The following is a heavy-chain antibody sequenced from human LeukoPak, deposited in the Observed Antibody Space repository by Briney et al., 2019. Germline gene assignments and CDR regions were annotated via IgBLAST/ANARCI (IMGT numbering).Heavy chain of an antibody. CDR3: ARKTDSSGSGDY. CDR1: GLTFSLYG. V-gene: IGHV3-30*03. D-gene: IGHD3-22*01. Sequence: PGRSLRLSCAVSGLTFSLYGMHWVRQAPGKGLEWVAVISYDGSNKYYADSVKGRFTISRDNSKNTLYLQMNSLRAEDTAVYYCARKTDSSGSGDYWGQGTLVTVSS. J-gene: IGHJ4*02. CDR2: ISYDGSNK.